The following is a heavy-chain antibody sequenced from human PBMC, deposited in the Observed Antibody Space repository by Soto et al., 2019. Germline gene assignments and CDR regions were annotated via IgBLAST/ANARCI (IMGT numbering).Heavy chain of an antibody. CDR3: ATHPPYGPLDH. Sequence: SETLSLTCTVSGGPISSYYWSWNRQPPGKGLEWIGYIYYSGSTNYNPSLKSRVTISVDTSKNQFPLRLTSVTAADTAVYYCATHPPYGPLDHWGQGTLVTVSS. D-gene: IGHD4-17*01. CDR2: IYYSGST. V-gene: IGHV4-59*08. CDR1: GGPISSYY. J-gene: IGHJ4*02.